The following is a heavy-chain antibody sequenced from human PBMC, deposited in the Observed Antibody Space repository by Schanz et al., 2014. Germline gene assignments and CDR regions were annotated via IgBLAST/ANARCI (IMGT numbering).Heavy chain of an antibody. V-gene: IGHV3-33*06. Sequence: QVQLVESGGGVVQPGRSLRLSCAASGFTFSSYGMHWVRQAPGKGLEWVAVIWYDGNNKFYAESVKGRFIISRDNSKNTLXXQMNSLRDEDTALYYCAKDMHKDYGGKPQAFDIWGQGTMVTVSS. J-gene: IGHJ3*02. D-gene: IGHD4-17*01. CDR3: AKDMHKDYGGKPQAFDI. CDR1: GFTFSSYG. CDR2: IWYDGNNK.